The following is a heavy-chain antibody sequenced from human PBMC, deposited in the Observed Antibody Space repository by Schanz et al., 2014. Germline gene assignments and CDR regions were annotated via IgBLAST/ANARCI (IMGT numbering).Heavy chain of an antibody. J-gene: IGHJ4*02. CDR3: VRDSFFAFDY. CDR1: GFTFSSYS. V-gene: IGHV3-48*01. CDR2: ISGSSRTI. D-gene: IGHD3-3*01. Sequence: EVQLVESGGGLVQPGGSLRLSCTASGFTFSSYSMNWVRQAPGKGLEWVSYISGSSRTIYYADSVKGRFTISRDNSKNTLYLQMNSLRAEDTAVYYCVRDSFFAFDYWGQGTLVTVSS.